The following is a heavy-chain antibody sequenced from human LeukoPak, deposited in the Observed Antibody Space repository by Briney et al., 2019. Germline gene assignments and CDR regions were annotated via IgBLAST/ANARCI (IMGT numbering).Heavy chain of an antibody. V-gene: IGHV3-30*19. CDR1: RFTFSNYA. CDR2: IWYDGSPK. D-gene: IGHD4-17*01. J-gene: IGHJ4*02. Sequence: PGRSLRLSCAASRFTFSNYAMHWVRQAPGKGLEWVAVIWYDGSPKYYADSVKGRFTISRDNSKNTLYLQMNSLRAEDTAVYYCARASTVTLDYWGQGTLVTVSS. CDR3: ARASTVTLDY.